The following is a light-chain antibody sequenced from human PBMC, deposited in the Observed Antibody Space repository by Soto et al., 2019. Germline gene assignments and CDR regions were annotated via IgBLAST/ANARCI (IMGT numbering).Light chain of an antibody. V-gene: IGKV3-20*01. CDR3: QHYGSSRT. CDR2: DAS. CDR1: QSVGSSF. J-gene: IGKJ1*01. Sequence: EIVLTQSPGTLSLSPGERATLSCRASQSVGSSFLAWYQQKPGQAPRLLIYDASTRATGIPDRFSGSESGTDFTLTINRLEPEDFAVYYCQHYGSSRTFGQGTKVDIK.